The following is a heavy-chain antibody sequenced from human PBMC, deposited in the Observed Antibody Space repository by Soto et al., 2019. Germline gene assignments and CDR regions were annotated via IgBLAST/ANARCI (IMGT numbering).Heavy chain of an antibody. J-gene: IGHJ4*02. V-gene: IGHV3-23*01. D-gene: IGHD3-22*01. CDR3: AKSPRATMIVVVSLDY. CDR1: GFTFYNYA. Sequence: GSLRLSCAASGFTFYNYALSWIRQAPGKGLEWVSAISGSGGSTYYADSVKGRFTISRDNSKNTLYLQMNSLRAEDTAVYYCAKSPRATMIVVVSLDYWGQGTLVTVS. CDR2: ISGSGGST.